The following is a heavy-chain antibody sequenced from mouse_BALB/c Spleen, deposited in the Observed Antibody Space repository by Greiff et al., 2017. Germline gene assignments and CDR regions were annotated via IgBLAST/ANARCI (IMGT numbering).Heavy chain of an antibody. CDR1: GYSITSDYA. J-gene: IGHJ4*01. Sequence: EVKLQESGPGLVKPSQSLSLTCTVTGYSITSDYAWNWIRQFPGNKLEWMGYISYSGSTSYNPSLKSRISITRDTSKNQFFLQLNSVTTEDTATYYCARDYGGDYWGQGTSVTVSS. V-gene: IGHV3-2*02. D-gene: IGHD1-1*01. CDR3: ARDYGGDY. CDR2: ISYSGST.